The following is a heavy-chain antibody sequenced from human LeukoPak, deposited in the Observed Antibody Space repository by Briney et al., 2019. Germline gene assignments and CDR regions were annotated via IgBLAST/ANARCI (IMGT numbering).Heavy chain of an antibody. CDR3: ARGGGLWYYFDY. J-gene: IGHJ4*02. D-gene: IGHD4/OR15-4a*01. CDR1: GFTFSSYG. Sequence: GVSLRLSCAASGFTFSSYGMHWVRQAPGKGLEWVAVIWYDGSNKYYADSVKGRFTISRDNSKNTLYLRMNSLRAEDTAVYYCARGGGLWYYFDYWGQGTLVTVSS. V-gene: IGHV3-33*01. CDR2: IWYDGSNK.